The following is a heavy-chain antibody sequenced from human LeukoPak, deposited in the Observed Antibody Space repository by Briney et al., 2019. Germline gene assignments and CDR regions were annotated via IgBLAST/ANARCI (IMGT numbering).Heavy chain of an antibody. V-gene: IGHV3-66*01. D-gene: IGHD3-10*01. J-gene: IGHJ4*02. Sequence: GGSLRLSCAASGFTVSNNYMTWVRQAPGKGLEWVSVIYSGGDTQYADSVRGRFTIPRDNAKSSLYLQMNSLRDEDTAVYYCAGVHYGRVENDYWGQGTLVTVSS. CDR3: AGVHYGRVENDY. CDR1: GFTVSNNY. CDR2: IYSGGDT.